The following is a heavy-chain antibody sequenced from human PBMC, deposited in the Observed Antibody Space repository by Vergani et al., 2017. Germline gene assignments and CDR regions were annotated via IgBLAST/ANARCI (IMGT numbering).Heavy chain of an antibody. CDR3: ASRADYYDSSGKDDY. CDR2: ISAYNGNT. CDR1: GYTFTSYG. D-gene: IGHD3-22*01. Sequence: QVQLVQSGAEVKKPGASVKVSCKASGYTFTSYGISWVRQAPGQGLEWMGWISAYNGNTNYAQKLQGRVTITADESTSTAYMELSSLRSEDTAVYYCASRADYYDSSGKDDYWGQGTTVTASS. V-gene: IGHV1-18*01. J-gene: IGHJ4*03.